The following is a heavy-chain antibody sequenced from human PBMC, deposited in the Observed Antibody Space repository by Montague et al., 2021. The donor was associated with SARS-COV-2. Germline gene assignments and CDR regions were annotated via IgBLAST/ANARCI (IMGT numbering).Heavy chain of an antibody. CDR2: IYSSGGT. J-gene: IGHJ4*02. V-gene: IGHV4-59*01. CDR1: GGSISHYY. D-gene: IGHD3-9*01. Sequence: SETLSLTCAVSGGSISHYYWSWIRKPPGTGLERIGYIYSSGGTNYNPSLKSRVTLSLDVAKNHFSLRLSSVTAADTAVYYCARRADILTGYYGYWSEGTLVDV. CDR3: ARRADILTGYYGY.